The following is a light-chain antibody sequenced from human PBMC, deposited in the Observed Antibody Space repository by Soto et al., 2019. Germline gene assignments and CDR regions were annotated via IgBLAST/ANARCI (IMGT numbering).Light chain of an antibody. Sequence: DIVMTQTPLSLSVTPGEPASIPCRASEYILDRGDGNTYVDWYLQKPGQAPQLLIYALSYRACGVPDRFSGSGSDTDFTLKISRVEAEDVGVYYCMQRIEFPLTFGGGTKVDIK. V-gene: IGKV2-40*01. J-gene: IGKJ4*01. CDR1: EYILDRGDGNTY. CDR3: MQRIEFPLT. CDR2: ALS.